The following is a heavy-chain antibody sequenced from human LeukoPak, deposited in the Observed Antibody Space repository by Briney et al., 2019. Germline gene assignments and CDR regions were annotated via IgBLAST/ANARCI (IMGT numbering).Heavy chain of an antibody. Sequence: GTSLRLSCAASGFTFSTYGMHWVRQAPGKGLEWVAVIWYDGSNKYYADSVKGRFTISRDNSKNTLYLQMNSLRAEDTAVYYCARGFSDYYDSSGYYPYYFDYWGQGTLVTVSS. J-gene: IGHJ4*02. CDR1: GFTFSTYG. CDR2: IWYDGSNK. D-gene: IGHD3-22*01. CDR3: ARGFSDYYDSSGYYPYYFDY. V-gene: IGHV3-33*08.